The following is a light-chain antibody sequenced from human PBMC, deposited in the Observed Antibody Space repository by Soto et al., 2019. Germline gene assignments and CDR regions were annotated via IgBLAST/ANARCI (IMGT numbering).Light chain of an antibody. CDR3: SSFVGAPVI. V-gene: IGLV2-8*01. CDR2: EVN. J-gene: IGLJ2*01. Sequence: QSALTQPPSASGSPGQSVTIPCAGTSTDVGEYNYVSWYQQHPGKVPKLIIFEVNKRPSGVPDRFSGSKSGDTASLTVSGLQAEDEVDYYCSSFVGAPVIFGGGTKVTVL. CDR1: STDVGEYNY.